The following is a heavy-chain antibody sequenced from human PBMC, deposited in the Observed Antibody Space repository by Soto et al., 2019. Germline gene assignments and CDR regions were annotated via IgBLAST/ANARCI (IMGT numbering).Heavy chain of an antibody. CDR2: IYYSGST. CDR1: GGSISSGGYY. V-gene: IGHV4-31*03. J-gene: IGHJ6*03. Sequence: SETLSLTCTVSGGSISSGGYYWSWIRQHPGKGLEWIGYIYYSGSTYYNPSLKSRVTISVDTSKNHFSLKLSSVTAADTAVYYCARERPYSSRLAYYYYMDVWGKGTTVTVSS. D-gene: IGHD6-13*01. CDR3: ARERPYSSRLAYYYYMDV.